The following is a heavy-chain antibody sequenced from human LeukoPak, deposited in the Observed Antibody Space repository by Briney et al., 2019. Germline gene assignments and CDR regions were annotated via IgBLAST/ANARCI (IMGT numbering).Heavy chain of an antibody. Sequence: GASVKVSCKASGGTFSSYAISWVRQAPGQGLEWMGGIIPIFGTANYAQKFQGRVTITADESTSTAYMELSSLRSEDTAVYYCARDTGIAAAGGSYYYYGMGVWGKGTTVTVSS. V-gene: IGHV1-69*13. CDR1: GGTFSSYA. J-gene: IGHJ6*04. CDR3: ARDTGIAAAGGSYYYYGMGV. CDR2: IIPIFGTA. D-gene: IGHD6-13*01.